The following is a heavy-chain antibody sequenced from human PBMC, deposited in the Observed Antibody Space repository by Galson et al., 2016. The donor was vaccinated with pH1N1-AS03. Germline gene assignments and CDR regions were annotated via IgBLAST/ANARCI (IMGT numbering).Heavy chain of an antibody. CDR2: ISADGINT. V-gene: IGHV3-23*01. J-gene: IGHJ3*01. D-gene: IGHD3-10*01. CDR1: GFTFNTYA. CDR3: AKTTGGVANSGAFDV. Sequence: SLRLSCAASGFTFNTYAMNWVRQAPGKGLEWVSSISADGINTYYADSLKGRFTISRDNSRNTVSLQMNSLRVEDTAVYYCAKTTGGVANSGAFDVWGQGTMVTVSS.